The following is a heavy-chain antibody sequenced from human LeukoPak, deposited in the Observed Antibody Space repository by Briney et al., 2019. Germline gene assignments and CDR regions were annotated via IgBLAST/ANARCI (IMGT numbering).Heavy chain of an antibody. J-gene: IGHJ4*02. D-gene: IGHD6-19*01. V-gene: IGHV3-21*01. CDR3: ADSIAVAGTSF. Sequence: GGSLRLSCAASGFTFSSYSMNWVRQAPGKGLEWVSSISSSSSYIYYADSVKGRSTISRDNAKNSLYLQMNSLRAEDTAVYYCADSIAVAGTSFWGQGTLVTVSS. CDR2: ISSSSSYI. CDR1: GFTFSSYS.